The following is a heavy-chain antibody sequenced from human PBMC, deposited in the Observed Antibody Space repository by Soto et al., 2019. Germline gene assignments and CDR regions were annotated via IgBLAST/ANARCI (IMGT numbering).Heavy chain of an antibody. CDR3: VRDGTKTLRDWFDP. D-gene: IGHD1-1*01. CDR2: IYATGTT. Sequence: SETLSLTCTVSGASISVFYWSWIRKSAGKGLEWIGRIYATGTTDYNPSLKSRVMMSVDTSKKQFSPKLRSVTAADTAVYYCVRDGTKTLRDWFDPWGQGISVTVSS. V-gene: IGHV4-4*07. CDR1: GASISVFY. J-gene: IGHJ5*02.